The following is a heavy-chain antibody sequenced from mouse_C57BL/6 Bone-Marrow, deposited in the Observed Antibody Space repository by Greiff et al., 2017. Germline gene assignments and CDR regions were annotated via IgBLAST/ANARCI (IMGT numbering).Heavy chain of an antibody. Sequence: EVHLVESGGGLVKPGGSLKLSCAASGFTFSDYGMHWVRQAPEKGLEWVAYISSGSSTIYYADTVKGRFTISRDNAKNTLFLQMTSLRSEDTAMYYCARKELGWFAYWGQGTLVTVSA. CDR2: ISSGSSTI. CDR1: GFTFSDYG. J-gene: IGHJ3*01. V-gene: IGHV5-17*01. CDR3: ARKELGWFAY. D-gene: IGHD4-1*01.